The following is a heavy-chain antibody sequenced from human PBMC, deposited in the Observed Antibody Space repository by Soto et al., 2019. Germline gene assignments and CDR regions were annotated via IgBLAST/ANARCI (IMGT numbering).Heavy chain of an antibody. CDR3: ARDTEYWFDP. Sequence: GGPVKVSCEASGGTFSSYAISWVRQAPGQGLEWMGGIIPIFGTANYAQKFQGRVTITADESTSTAYMELSSLRSEDTAVYYCARDTEYWFDPWGQGTLVTVS. CDR2: IIPIFGTA. V-gene: IGHV1-69*13. CDR1: GGTFSSYA. D-gene: IGHD4-4*01. J-gene: IGHJ5*02.